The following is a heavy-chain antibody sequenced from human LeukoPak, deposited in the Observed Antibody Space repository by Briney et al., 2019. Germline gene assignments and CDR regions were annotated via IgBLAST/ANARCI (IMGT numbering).Heavy chain of an antibody. CDR1: GGSINNYW. D-gene: IGHD6-19*01. CDR3: ARHIAVAGQRGFDY. CDR2: IYHSGKT. Sequence: SETLSLTCAVSGGSINNYWWSWVRQPAGEGLEWIGEIYHSGKTNYNVSLKSRVTMSVDKSKNQFSLKLTSVTAADTAFYFCARHIAVAGQRGFDYRGQGTLVTVSS. V-gene: IGHV4-4*02. J-gene: IGHJ4*02.